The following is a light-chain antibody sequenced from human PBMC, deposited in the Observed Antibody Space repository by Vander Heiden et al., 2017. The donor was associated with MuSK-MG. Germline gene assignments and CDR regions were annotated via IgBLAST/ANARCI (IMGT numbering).Light chain of an antibody. CDR3: MQSIQLPPHT. V-gene: IGKV2D-29*02. Sequence: DIVMTKTPLSLSVTPGQPASISCKSSQSLLHSDGKTYLYWYLQKPGQSPQLLIYESSNRFSGVPDRFSGSGSGTDFTLKISRVGAEDVGVYYCMQSIQLPPHTFGQGTKLEIK. J-gene: IGKJ2*01. CDR2: ESS. CDR1: QSLLHSDGKTY.